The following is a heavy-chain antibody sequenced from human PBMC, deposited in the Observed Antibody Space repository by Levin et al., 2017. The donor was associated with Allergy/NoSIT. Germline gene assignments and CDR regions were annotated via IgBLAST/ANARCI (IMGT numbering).Heavy chain of an antibody. CDR2: ISFGGSKK. CDR3: AAEPKNIVGVPADMGTFDV. V-gene: IGHV3-30-3*01. D-gene: IGHD2-2*01. J-gene: IGHJ3*01. CDR1: GLSFSNYV. Sequence: SCVASGLSFSNYVMHWVRQAPGKGLEWVAAISFGGSKKYYTDSVKGRFTISRDNSRNTLYLQINSLRLEDTAVYYCAAEPKNIVGVPADMGTFDVWGQGTMVTVSS.